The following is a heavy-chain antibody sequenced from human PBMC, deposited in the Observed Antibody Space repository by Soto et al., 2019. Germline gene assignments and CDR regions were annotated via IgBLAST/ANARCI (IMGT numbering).Heavy chain of an antibody. Sequence: SETLSLTCTVSGASVSSGSYYWTWIRQPPGKGLEWIGCVYESGSTNYNPSLKSRVSISEDTSKNQFSLRLSSVTAADTAVYYCARDKSGSGSYFYYFDSWGQGILVTVSS. D-gene: IGHD3-10*01. J-gene: IGHJ4*02. V-gene: IGHV4-61*01. CDR1: GASVSSGSYY. CDR2: VYESGST. CDR3: ARDKSGSGSYFYYFDS.